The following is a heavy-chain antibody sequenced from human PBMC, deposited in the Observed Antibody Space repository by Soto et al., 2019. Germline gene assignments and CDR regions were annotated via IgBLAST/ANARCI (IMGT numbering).Heavy chain of an antibody. CDR1: GFTFSNQW. CDR3: VRDAAWAFDY. CDR2: LNEDGSEK. J-gene: IGHJ4*02. D-gene: IGHD1-26*01. V-gene: IGHV3-7*01. Sequence: EMQLVESGGGLVQPGGSLRLSCAASGFTFSNQWMSWVRQAPGKGLEWVAKLNEDGSEKSYVDSVKGRFTISRDNARNSPYLQMDGLSAEDTAVYHCVRDAAWAFDYCGQGTLVTVSS.